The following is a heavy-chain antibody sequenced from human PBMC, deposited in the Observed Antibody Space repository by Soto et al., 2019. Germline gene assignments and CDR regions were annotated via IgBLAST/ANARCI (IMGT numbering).Heavy chain of an antibody. Sequence: PGGSLRLSCAASGFTFSSYAMSWVRQAPGKGLEWVSAISGSGGSTYYADSVKGRFTISRDNSKNTLYLQMNSLRAEDTAVYYCAKWIQLWSSKARGYYYYGMDVWGQGTTVTVSS. CDR2: ISGSGGST. J-gene: IGHJ6*02. D-gene: IGHD5-18*01. V-gene: IGHV3-23*01. CDR1: GFTFSSYA. CDR3: AKWIQLWSSKARGYYYYGMDV.